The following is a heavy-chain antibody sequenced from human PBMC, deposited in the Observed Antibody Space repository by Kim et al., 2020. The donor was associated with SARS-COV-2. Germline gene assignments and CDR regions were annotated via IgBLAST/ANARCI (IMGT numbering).Heavy chain of an antibody. CDR2: ISGSGGST. V-gene: IGHV3-23*01. D-gene: IGHD3-10*01. Sequence: GGSLRLSCAASGFTFSSYAMSWVRQAPGKGLEWVSAISGSGGSTYYADSVKGRFTISRDNSKNTLYLQMNSLRAEDTAVYYCAKAVMVRGVIPYYGMDVWGQGTTVTVSS. CDR3: AKAVMVRGVIPYYGMDV. CDR1: GFTFSSYA. J-gene: IGHJ6*02.